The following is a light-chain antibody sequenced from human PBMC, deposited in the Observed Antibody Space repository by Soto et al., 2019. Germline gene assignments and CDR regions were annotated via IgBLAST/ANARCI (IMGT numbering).Light chain of an antibody. CDR3: QQRSNWPPVYT. Sequence: EIVLTQSPATLSLSPGERATLSCRASQSVSSCLAWYQQKPGQAPRLLIYDASNRATGIPARFSGIGSGIYFTLTISSLEPEDFAVYYCQQRSNWPPVYTFGQGTKLEIK. J-gene: IGKJ2*01. V-gene: IGKV3-11*01. CDR2: DAS. CDR1: QSVSSC.